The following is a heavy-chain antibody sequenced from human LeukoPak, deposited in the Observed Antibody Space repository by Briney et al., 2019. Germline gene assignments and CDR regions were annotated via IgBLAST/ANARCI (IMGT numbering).Heavy chain of an antibody. J-gene: IGHJ5*02. CDR2: IYTSGST. V-gene: IGHV4-4*09. CDR1: GGSISSYY. CDR3: ARDVGATTIWLDP. Sequence: SETLSLTCTVSGGSISSYYWSWIRQPPGKGLEWIGYIYTSGSTNYNPSLKSRVTISVDTSKNQFSLKLSSVTAADTAVYYCARDVGATTIWLDPWGQGTLVTVSS. D-gene: IGHD1-26*01.